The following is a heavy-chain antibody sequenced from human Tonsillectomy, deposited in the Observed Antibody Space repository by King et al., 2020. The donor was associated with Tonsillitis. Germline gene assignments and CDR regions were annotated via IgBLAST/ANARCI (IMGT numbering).Heavy chain of an antibody. CDR3: ASTGLYYYDSSGYSF. J-gene: IGHJ4*02. CDR1: GDTFSTYA. D-gene: IGHD3-22*01. CDR2: IIPIFGTA. V-gene: IGHV1-69*01. Sequence: QLVQSGAEVKKPGSSVKVSCKASGDTFSTYAITWVRQAPGQGLEWMGGIIPIFGTANYAQKFQGRVTITADESTSTAYMELSSLRSEDTAVYYCASTGLYYYDSSGYSFWGQGTLVTVSS.